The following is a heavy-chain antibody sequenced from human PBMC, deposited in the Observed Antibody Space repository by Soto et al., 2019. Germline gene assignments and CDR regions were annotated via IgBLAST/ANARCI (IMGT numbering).Heavy chain of an antibody. J-gene: IGHJ4*02. V-gene: IGHV3-23*01. CDR1: GFTFSSYA. Sequence: GGSLRLSCAASGFTFSSYAMSWVRQAPGKGLEWVSAISGSGGSTYYADSVKGRFTISRDNSKNTLYLQMNSLRAEDTAVYYCVKDSFMYPEWFDYWGQGTLVTVSS. CDR3: VKDSFMYPEWFDY. D-gene: IGHD2-2*01. CDR2: ISGSGGST.